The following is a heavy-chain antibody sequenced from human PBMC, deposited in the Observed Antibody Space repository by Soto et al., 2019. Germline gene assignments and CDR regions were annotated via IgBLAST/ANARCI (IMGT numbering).Heavy chain of an antibody. Sequence: PGGSLSLSCAASGFTFSNAWMSWVRQAPGKGLEWVGRIKSKTDGGTTDYAAPVKGRFTISRDDSKNTLYLQMNSLKTEDTAVYYCKPQEASDDFDIWGQGTMVTVSS. J-gene: IGHJ3*02. CDR1: GFTFSNAW. V-gene: IGHV3-15*01. CDR3: KPQEASDDFDI. D-gene: IGHD2-21*01. CDR2: IKSKTDGGTT.